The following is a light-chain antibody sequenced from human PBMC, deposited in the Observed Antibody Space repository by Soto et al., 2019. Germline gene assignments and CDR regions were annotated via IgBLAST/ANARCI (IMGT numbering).Light chain of an antibody. V-gene: IGLV2-14*01. J-gene: IGLJ2*01. CDR2: DVN. CDR1: SSDVGAYNY. CDR3: TSWTTSTTMK. Sequence: QSVLTQPASVSGSPGQSITISCTGTSSDVGAYNYVSWYQQHPGKAPKLMIYDVNIRPSGVSNRFSGSKSGNTASLTISGLQAEDEADYYCTSWTTSTTMKFGGGTKLTGL.